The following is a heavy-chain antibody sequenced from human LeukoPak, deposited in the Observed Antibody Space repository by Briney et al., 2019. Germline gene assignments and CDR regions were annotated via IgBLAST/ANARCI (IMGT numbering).Heavy chain of an antibody. J-gene: IGHJ4*02. CDR3: ARNWNKKYYFDF. CDR1: GYTFTNYA. CDR2: INTGNGNT. D-gene: IGHD1/OR15-1a*01. Sequence: ASVKVSCKASGYTFTNYAMHWVRQAPGQRLEWMGWINTGNGNTKYSQKFQDRVTITRDTSATTAYMELSSLRSEDTAVYYCARNWNKKYYFDFWGQGTLVTVSS. V-gene: IGHV1-3*04.